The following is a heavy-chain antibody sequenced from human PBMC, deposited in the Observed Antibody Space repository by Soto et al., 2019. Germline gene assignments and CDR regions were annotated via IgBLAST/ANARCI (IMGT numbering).Heavy chain of an antibody. V-gene: IGHV4-59*01. Sequence: KPSETLSLTCTVSGASISSYYWGWARQPPGKGLEWIGYVYYSGSTNYNPSLKSRVTISVDTSKKQFSLKLNSVTAADTAVYYCARIGWVDRSYYFDYWGQGNLVTVSS. CDR3: ARIGWVDRSYYFDY. D-gene: IGHD2-21*01. CDR2: VYYSGST. J-gene: IGHJ4*02. CDR1: GASISSYY.